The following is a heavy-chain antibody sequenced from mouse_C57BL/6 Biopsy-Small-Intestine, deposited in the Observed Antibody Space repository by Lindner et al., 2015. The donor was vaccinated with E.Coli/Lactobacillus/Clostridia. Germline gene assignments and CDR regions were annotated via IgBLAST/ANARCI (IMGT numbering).Heavy chain of an antibody. V-gene: IGHV5-17*01. CDR2: ISSDSNTI. Sequence: VQLQESGGGLVKPGGSLKLSCAASGFTFRDFGMHWVRQAPEKGLEWVAYISSDSNTIYYADTVKGRFTISRDNAKNTLFLQMTSLRSEDTAMYYCARPHYYALDYWGQGTSVTVSS. CDR1: GFTFRDFG. CDR3: ARPHYYALDY. J-gene: IGHJ4*01.